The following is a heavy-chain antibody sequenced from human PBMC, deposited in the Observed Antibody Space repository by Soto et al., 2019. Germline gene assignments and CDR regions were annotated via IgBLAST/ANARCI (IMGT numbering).Heavy chain of an antibody. D-gene: IGHD2-15*01. Sequence: XSVKVSCKASVYTFTGYDINWVRQATGQGLEWMGWMSPNSDDTGYAQKFQGRVSLTRNTSISTAYMELSSLRSEDTAVYYCARMSGSLGAFDIWGQGTMVTVSS. J-gene: IGHJ3*02. CDR1: VYTFTGYD. V-gene: IGHV1-8*01. CDR2: MSPNSDDT. CDR3: ARMSGSLGAFDI.